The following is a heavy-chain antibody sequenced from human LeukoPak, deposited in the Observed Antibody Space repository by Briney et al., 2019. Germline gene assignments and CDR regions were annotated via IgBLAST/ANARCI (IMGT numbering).Heavy chain of an antibody. CDR1: GGSISSYY. V-gene: IGHV4-59*12. CDR2: YSGST. CDR3: ARRFDY. D-gene: IGHD3-3*01. J-gene: IGHJ4*02. Sequence: SETLSLTCTVSGGSISSYYWSWIRQPPGKGLEWIGYSGSTNYNPSLKSRVTISVDTSKNQFSLKLSSVTAADTAVYYCARRFDYWGQGTLVTVSS.